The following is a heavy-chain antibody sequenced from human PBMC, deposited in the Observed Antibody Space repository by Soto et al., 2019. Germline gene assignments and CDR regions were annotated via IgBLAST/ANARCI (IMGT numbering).Heavy chain of an antibody. Sequence: QVQLVESGGGVVQPGRSLRLSCAASGFTFSSYGMHWVRQAPGKGLEWVAVISYDGSNKYYADSVKGRFTISRDNSKNTLYLQMNSLRAEDTAVYYCAKDLENDFGVVIGGSDAWGQGTLVTVSS. CDR1: GFTFSSYG. CDR3: AKDLENDFGVVIGGSDA. CDR2: ISYDGSNK. D-gene: IGHD3-3*01. V-gene: IGHV3-30*18. J-gene: IGHJ5*02.